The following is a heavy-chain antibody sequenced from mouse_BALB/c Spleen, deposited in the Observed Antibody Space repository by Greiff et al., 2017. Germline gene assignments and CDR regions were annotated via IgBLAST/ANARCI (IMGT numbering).Heavy chain of an antibody. D-gene: IGHD1-1*01. CDR2: ISSGGSYT. CDR3: ARDGDYGSSHWYFDV. J-gene: IGHJ1*01. V-gene: IGHV5-9-4*01. Sequence: EVKLMESGGGLVKPGGSLKLSCAASGFTFSSYAMSWVRQSPEKRLEWVAEISSGGSYTYYPDTVTGRFTISRDNAKNTLYLEMSSLRSEDTAMYYCARDGDYGSSHWYFDVWGAGTTVTVSS. CDR1: GFTFSSYA.